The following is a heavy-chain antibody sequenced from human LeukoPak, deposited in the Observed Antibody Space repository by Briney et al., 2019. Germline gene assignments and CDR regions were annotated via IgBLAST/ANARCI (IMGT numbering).Heavy chain of an antibody. D-gene: IGHD3-22*01. V-gene: IGHV3-33*01. CDR1: GFTFSSYG. CDR2: IWYDGSNK. CDR3: ARDNVGGDYYDSSGYSPDY. J-gene: IGHJ4*02. Sequence: GGSLRLSCAASGFTFSSYGMHWVRQAPGKGLEWVAVIWYDGSNKYYADSVKGRFTISRDNSKNTLYLQMNSLRAEDTAVYYCARDNVGGDYYDSSGYSPDYWGQGTLVTVSS.